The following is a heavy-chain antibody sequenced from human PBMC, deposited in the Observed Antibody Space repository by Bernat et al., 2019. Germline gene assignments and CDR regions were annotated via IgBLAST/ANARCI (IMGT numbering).Heavy chain of an antibody. D-gene: IGHD3-9*01. CDR2: ISSSSTYI. Sequence: EVQLVESGGGLVRPGGSLRLSCAASGFTFSSYSMNWVRQAPGEGLEWVSSISSSSTYIYYADSVMGRFTISRDNAKNSLYLQMSSLRAEDTAVYYCARNYDVLSGYYNAFDIWGQGTMVTVS. CDR3: ARNYDVLSGYYNAFDI. J-gene: IGHJ3*02. V-gene: IGHV3-21*01. CDR1: GFTFSSYS.